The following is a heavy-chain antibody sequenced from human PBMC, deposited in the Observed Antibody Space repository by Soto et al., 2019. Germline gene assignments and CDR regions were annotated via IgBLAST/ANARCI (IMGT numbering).Heavy chain of an antibody. CDR1: GYTFTGYY. V-gene: IGHV1-2*02. Sequence: QVQLVQSGAEVKKPGASVKVSCKASGYTFTGYYMHWVRQAPGQGLEWMGWINPNSGGTNYAQKFQGRVTMTRDTSISTAYMELSRLRSDDTAVYYCARADYSNEGGDWFDPWGQGTLVTVSS. CDR2: INPNSGGT. J-gene: IGHJ5*02. D-gene: IGHD4-4*01. CDR3: ARADYSNEGGDWFDP.